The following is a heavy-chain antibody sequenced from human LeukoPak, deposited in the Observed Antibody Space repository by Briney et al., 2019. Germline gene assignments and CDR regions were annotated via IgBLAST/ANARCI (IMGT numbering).Heavy chain of an antibody. J-gene: IGHJ4*02. V-gene: IGHV3-23*01. D-gene: IGHD3-16*01. CDR2: ISGSGGST. CDR1: GFTFSSYA. Sequence: GGSLRLSCAASGFTFSSYAMSWVRQAPGKGLEWVSAISGSGGSTCYADSVKGRFTISRDNSKNTLYLQMNSLRAEDTAVYYCAKDLNFGDYFDYWGQGTLVTVSS. CDR3: AKDLNFGDYFDY.